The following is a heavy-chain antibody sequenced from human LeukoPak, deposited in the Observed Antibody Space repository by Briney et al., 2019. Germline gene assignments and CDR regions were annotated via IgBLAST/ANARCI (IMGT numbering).Heavy chain of an antibody. Sequence: SETLSLTCAVYGGSFSGYYWSWIRQPPGKGLERIGEINHSGSTNYNPSLKSRVTISVDTSKNQFSLKLSSVTAADTAVYYCASTLYLYYYDSSGYYYWGQGTLVTVSS. CDR2: INHSGST. V-gene: IGHV4-34*01. D-gene: IGHD3-22*01. CDR1: GGSFSGYY. J-gene: IGHJ4*02. CDR3: ASTLYLYYYDSSGYYY.